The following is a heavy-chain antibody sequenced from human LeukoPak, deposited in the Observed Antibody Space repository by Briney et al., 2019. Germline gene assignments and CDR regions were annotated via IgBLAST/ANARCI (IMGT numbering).Heavy chain of an antibody. J-gene: IGHJ3*02. D-gene: IGHD2-15*01. V-gene: IGHV1-69*01. CDR3: ARVWCSGGSCYSSRGAFDI. CDR2: IIPIFGTA. Sequence: ASVKVSCKASGSTFSSNTISWVRQAPGQGLECMGGIIPIFGTANYAQKFQGRVTITADESTSTAYMELSSLRYEDTAVYYCARVWCSGGSCYSSRGAFDIWGQGTMVTVSS. CDR1: GSTFSSNT.